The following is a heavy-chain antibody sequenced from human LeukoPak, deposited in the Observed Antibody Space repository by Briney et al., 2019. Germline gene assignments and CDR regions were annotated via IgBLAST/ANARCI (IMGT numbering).Heavy chain of an antibody. CDR3: ARQEKGGTYDY. Sequence: ASVKVSCKASGYTSTSYYMQWVQQAPGQGLEWMGVIKPSGGSTGYAQKFQGRVTMTRDTSTSTVYMELSSLRSEDTAVYYCARQEKGGTYDYWGQGTLVTVSS. J-gene: IGHJ4*02. D-gene: IGHD1-14*01. CDR2: IKPSGGST. V-gene: IGHV1-46*01. CDR1: GYTSTSYY.